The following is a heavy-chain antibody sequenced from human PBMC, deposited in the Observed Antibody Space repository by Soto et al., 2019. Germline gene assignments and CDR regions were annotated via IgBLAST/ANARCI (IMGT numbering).Heavy chain of an antibody. CDR2: SIPIFRTA. Sequence: QVQLVQSGAEVQKPGSSVKVSCKASGGTFSSYSISWVRQAPGQGLEWMGGSIPIFRTANYAQKFQGRVTITADESTSTVYMELSSLRSEDTAVYYCARRGQHRKASYYYDMDVWGQGTTVTVSS. V-gene: IGHV1-69*01. D-gene: IGHD6-13*01. J-gene: IGHJ6*01. CDR1: GGTFSSYS. CDR3: ARRGQHRKASYYYDMDV.